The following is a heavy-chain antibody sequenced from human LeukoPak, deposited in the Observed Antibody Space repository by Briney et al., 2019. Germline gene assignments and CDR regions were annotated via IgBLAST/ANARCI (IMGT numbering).Heavy chain of an antibody. D-gene: IGHD3-22*01. V-gene: IGHV1-2*02. CDR3: ARGRGSYYYDSSGYEDV. Sequence: ASVKVSCKASGYTFTGYYMHWVRQAPGQGLEWMGWINPNSGGTNYAQKFQGRVTMTRDTSISTAYMELSRLRSDDTAVYYCARGRGSYYYDSSGYEDVWGKGTTVTISS. J-gene: IGHJ6*04. CDR2: INPNSGGT. CDR1: GYTFTGYY.